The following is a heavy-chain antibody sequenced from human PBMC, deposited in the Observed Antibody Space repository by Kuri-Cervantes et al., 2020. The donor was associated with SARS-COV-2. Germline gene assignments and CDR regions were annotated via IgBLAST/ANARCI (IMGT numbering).Heavy chain of an antibody. J-gene: IGHJ3*02. CDR3: ARGYCGGDCYTEDAFDI. Sequence: GGSLRLSCAASGFTFSSYGMHWVRQAPGKGLEWVAFIRYDGSNKYYADSVKGRFTISRDNSKNTLYLQMNSLRAEDTAVYYCARGYCGGDCYTEDAFDIWGQGTMVTVSS. D-gene: IGHD2-21*02. CDR2: IRYDGSNK. V-gene: IGHV3-30*02. CDR1: GFTFSSYG.